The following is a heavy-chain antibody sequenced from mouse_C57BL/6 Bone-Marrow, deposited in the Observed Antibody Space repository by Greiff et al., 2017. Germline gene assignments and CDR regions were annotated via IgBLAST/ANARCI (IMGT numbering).Heavy chain of an antibody. Sequence: EVQLVESGGGLVQPGGSLKLSCAASGFTFSDYYMYWVRQTPEKRLEWVAYISKGGGSTYYPDTVKGRFTIPRDNAKNTLYLQMSRLKSEDTAMYYCARRVYGFYAMDYWGQGTSVTVSS. D-gene: IGHD2-2*01. CDR1: GFTFSDYY. V-gene: IGHV5-12*01. J-gene: IGHJ4*01. CDR3: ARRVYGFYAMDY. CDR2: ISKGGGST.